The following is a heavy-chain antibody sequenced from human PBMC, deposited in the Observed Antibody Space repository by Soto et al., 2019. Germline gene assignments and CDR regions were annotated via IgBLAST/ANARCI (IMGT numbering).Heavy chain of an antibody. D-gene: IGHD3-16*01. CDR1: GFTFRGSW. Sequence: EVQLVESGGGLVQPGGSLRLTCAASGFTFRGSWMSWVRQAPGKGLDWVANVNQVGSEKYYVDSVKGRFTISRDNANNSLYLQRNSMGGGGTAVYYCARGGGNFDQWGRGTLVTVSS. V-gene: IGHV3-7*04. J-gene: IGHJ4*02. CDR2: VNQVGSEK. CDR3: ARGGGNFDQ.